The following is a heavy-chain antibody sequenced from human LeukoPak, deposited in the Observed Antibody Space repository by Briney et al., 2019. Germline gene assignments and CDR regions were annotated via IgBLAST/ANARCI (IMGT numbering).Heavy chain of an antibody. J-gene: IGHJ4*02. V-gene: IGHV4-61*02. CDR3: ARGDHVSGWYRVGPWRPYYFDY. CDR2: IYTSGST. CDR1: GGSISSGSYY. D-gene: IGHD6-19*01. Sequence: SETLSLTXTVSGGSISSGSYYWSWIRQPAGKGLDWIGRIYTSGSTNYNPSLKSRVTISVDTSKNQFSLKLSSVTAADTAVYYCARGDHVSGWYRVGPWRPYYFDYWGQGTLVTVSS.